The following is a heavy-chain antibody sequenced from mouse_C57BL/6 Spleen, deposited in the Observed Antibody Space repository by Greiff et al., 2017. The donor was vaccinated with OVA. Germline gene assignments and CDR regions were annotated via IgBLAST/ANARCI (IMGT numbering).Heavy chain of an antibody. J-gene: IGHJ4*01. CDR1: GFTFSDYG. D-gene: IGHD1-1*01. Sequence: EVQLVESGGGLVKPGGSLKLSCAASGFTFSDYGMHWVRQAPEKGLEWVAYISSGGSTIYYADTVKGRFTISRDNAKNTLFLQMTSLRSEDTAMYYCARQGLLRGYYAMDYWGQGTSVTVSS. CDR2: ISSGGSTI. V-gene: IGHV5-17*01. CDR3: ARQGLLRGYYAMDY.